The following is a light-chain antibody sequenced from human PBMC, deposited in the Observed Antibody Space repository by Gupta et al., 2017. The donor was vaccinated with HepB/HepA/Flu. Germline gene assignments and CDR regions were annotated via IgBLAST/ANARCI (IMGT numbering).Light chain of an antibody. J-gene: IGKJ1*01. Sequence: DIQMTQSPSSLSASVGDRVTITCRASQSISSYLNWYQQKPGKAPKLLIYAASSLQSGVPSRFSGSGYGTDFTLTISSRQPEDFATYYCQQSDSTPRGTFGQGTKVEIK. V-gene: IGKV1-39*01. CDR2: AAS. CDR3: QQSDSTPRGT. CDR1: QSISSY.